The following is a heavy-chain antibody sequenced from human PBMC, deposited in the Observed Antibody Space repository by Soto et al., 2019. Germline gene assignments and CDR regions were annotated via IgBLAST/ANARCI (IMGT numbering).Heavy chain of an antibody. CDR3: ARDREGRGDYYYYYYMDV. V-gene: IGHV4-31*03. J-gene: IGHJ6*03. CDR2: IYYSGST. CDR1: GGSISSGGYY. D-gene: IGHD3-10*01. Sequence: SETLSLTCTVSGGSISSGGYYWSWIRQHPGKGLEWIGYIYYSGSTYYNPSLKSRVTISVDTSKNQFSLKLSSVTAADTAVYYCARDREGRGDYYYYYYMDVWGKGTTVTVSS.